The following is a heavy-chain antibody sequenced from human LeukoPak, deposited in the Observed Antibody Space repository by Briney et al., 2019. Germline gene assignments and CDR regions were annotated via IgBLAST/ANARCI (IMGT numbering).Heavy chain of an antibody. Sequence: AASVKVSCKASGGTFSSYAISWVRQAPGQGLEWMGGIIPIFGTANYAQKFQGRVTITADESTSTAYMGLSSLRSEDTAVYYCARGDGSGWRAYLGFFDYWGQGTLVTVSS. CDR2: IIPIFGTA. V-gene: IGHV1-69*13. CDR1: GGTFSSYA. D-gene: IGHD6-19*01. CDR3: ARGDGSGWRAYLGFFDY. J-gene: IGHJ4*02.